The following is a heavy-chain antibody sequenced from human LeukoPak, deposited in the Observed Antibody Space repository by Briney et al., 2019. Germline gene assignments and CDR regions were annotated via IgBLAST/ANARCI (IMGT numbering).Heavy chain of an antibody. J-gene: IGHJ4*02. CDR1: GGSFSGYY. CDR2: INHSGST. CDR3: ATIKSVGDYDSSGYYPGY. D-gene: IGHD3-22*01. Sequence: SETLSLTCAVYGGSFSGYYWSWIRQPPGKGLEWIGEINHSGSTNYNPSLKSRVTISVDTSKNQFSLKLSSVTAADTAVYYCATIKSVGDYDSSGYYPGYWGQGTLVTVSS. V-gene: IGHV4-34*01.